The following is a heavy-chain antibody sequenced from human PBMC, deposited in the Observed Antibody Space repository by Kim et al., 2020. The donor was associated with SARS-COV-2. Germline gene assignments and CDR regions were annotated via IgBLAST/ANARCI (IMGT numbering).Heavy chain of an antibody. D-gene: IGHD6-19*01. CDR1: GFTFSSYG. Sequence: GGSLRLSCAASGFTFSSYGMHWVRQAPAKGLEWVAVISYDGSNKYYADSVKGRFTISRDNSKNTLYLQMNSLRAEDTAVYYCAKGGMYSSGWIGDYWGQG. V-gene: IGHV3-30*18. CDR2: ISYDGSNK. J-gene: IGHJ4*02. CDR3: AKGGMYSSGWIGDY.